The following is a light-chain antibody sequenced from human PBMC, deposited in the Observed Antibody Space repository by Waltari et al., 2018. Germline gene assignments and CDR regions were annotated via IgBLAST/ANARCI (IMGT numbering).Light chain of an antibody. Sequence: QSVLTQPPSASGTPGQRVSISCSGGSSNIGTNPVNWYQPLPGTAPNLLMYTNNHRPSGVPDRFSGSKSGTSASLAISGLQLQDEADYYCAAWDDSLKGWVFGGGTKVTVL. CDR3: AAWDDSLKGWV. CDR1: SSNIGTNP. CDR2: TNN. V-gene: IGLV1-44*01. J-gene: IGLJ3*02.